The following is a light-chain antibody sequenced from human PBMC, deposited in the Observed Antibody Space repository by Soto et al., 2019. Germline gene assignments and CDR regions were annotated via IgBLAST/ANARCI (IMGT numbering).Light chain of an antibody. J-gene: IGKJ5*01. CDR2: DAY. V-gene: IGKV3-11*01. CDR3: QQRHMWPIT. Sequence: EIVLTQSPATLSVSPGERATLSCRASQSVVSKLAWYQQKPGQAPRLLIYDAYNRATGIPPRFSGSGSGTDFTLTISSLEPEDSAVYYCQQRHMWPITFGQGTRLEIK. CDR1: QSVVSK.